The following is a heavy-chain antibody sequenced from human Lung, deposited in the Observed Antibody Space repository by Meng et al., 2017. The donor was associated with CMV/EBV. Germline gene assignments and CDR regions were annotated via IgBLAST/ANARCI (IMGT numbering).Heavy chain of an antibody. Sequence: SETLSLTCAVYGGSFSGYYWSWIRQPPGKGLEWIGEINHSGSTNYNPSLKSRVTISVDTSKNQFSLKLSSVTAADTAVYYCARSYSYGWGPYYYYYGMDVWGQGTTVTFSS. J-gene: IGHJ6*02. D-gene: IGHD5-18*01. CDR3: ARSYSYGWGPYYYYYGMDV. CDR2: INHSGST. V-gene: IGHV4-34*01. CDR1: GGSFSGYY.